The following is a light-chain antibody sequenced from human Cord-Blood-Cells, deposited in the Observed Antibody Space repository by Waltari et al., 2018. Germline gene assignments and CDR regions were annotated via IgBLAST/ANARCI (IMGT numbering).Light chain of an antibody. CDR3: QQSYSTPYT. V-gene: IGKV1-39*01. J-gene: IGKJ2*01. CDR2: AAS. CDR1: QSISSY. Sequence: DIQMTQSPSSLSASVGDRVTITCRASQSISSYLIWDQQKPGKAPKLLIYAASSLQSWVPSRFSGSGSGTDFTLTISSLQPEDFATYYCQQSYSTPYTFGQGTKLEIK.